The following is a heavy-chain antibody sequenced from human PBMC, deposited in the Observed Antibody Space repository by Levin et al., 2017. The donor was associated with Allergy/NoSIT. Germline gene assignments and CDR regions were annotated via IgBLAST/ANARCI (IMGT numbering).Heavy chain of an antibody. CDR2: IHPNTGVT. V-gene: IGHV1-2*06. CDR1: GYLFTGYY. D-gene: IGHD3-10*01. CDR3: ARVQLARDYFYGLDV. J-gene: IGHJ6*02. Sequence: ASVKVSCKASGYLFTGYYIHWVRQAPGQGLEWMGRIHPNTGVTSYAQRFHDRVTMTRDTSSDTAHMELSGLQSDDTAVYYCARVQLARDYFYGLDVWGPGTTVTVSS.